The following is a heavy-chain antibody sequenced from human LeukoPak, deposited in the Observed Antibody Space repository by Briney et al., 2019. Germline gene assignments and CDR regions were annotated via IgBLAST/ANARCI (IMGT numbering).Heavy chain of an antibody. D-gene: IGHD3-16*01. CDR3: ARETSQKGAHYMDV. CDR2: IYTSGST. Sequence: SETLSLTCTVSGGSISSYYWSWIRQPAGKGLEWIGRIYTSGSTNYNPSLKSRVTISVDTSKNQFSLKLSSVTAADTAVYCCARETSQKGAHYMDVWGKGTTVTISS. CDR1: GGSISSYY. J-gene: IGHJ6*03. V-gene: IGHV4-4*07.